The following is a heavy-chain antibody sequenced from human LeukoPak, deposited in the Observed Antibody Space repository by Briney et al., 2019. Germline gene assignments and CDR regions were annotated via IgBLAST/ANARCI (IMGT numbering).Heavy chain of an antibody. CDR3: ARGADCSSTSCYKGDWFDP. D-gene: IGHD2-2*02. CDR2: IIPILGIA. V-gene: IGHV1-69*02. Sequence: ASVKVSCKASGGTFSSYTISWVRQAPGQGLEWMGRIIPILGIANYAQKFQGRVTITADKSTSTAYMELSSLRSEDTAVYYCARGADCSSTSCYKGDWFDPWGQGTLVTVSS. J-gene: IGHJ5*02. CDR1: GGTFSSYT.